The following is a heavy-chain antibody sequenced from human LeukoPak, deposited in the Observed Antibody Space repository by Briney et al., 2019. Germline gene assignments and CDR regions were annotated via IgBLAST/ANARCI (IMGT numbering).Heavy chain of an antibody. CDR2: ISRDGDIE. CDR3: VKGCAGGASRYILDY. V-gene: IGHV3-30*18. J-gene: IGHJ4*02. D-gene: IGHD2-8*02. CDR1: GFAFSSHG. Sequence: GKSLRLSCAASGFAFSSHGIHWVRQAPGTGLEWVAVISRDGDIEKYADSVKARFTVSRDNSRNTLYLQMNSLRPEDTAVYYCVKGCAGGASRYILDYWGQGTLVAVSA.